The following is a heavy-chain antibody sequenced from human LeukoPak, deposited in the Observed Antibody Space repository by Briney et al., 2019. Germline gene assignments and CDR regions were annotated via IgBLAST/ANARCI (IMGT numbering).Heavy chain of an antibody. Sequence: PVGSLRLSCAASGFTFSSYAMSWVRQAPGKGLEWVSAISGSGGSTYYADSVKGRFTISRDNSRNTLYLQMNSLRAEDTAVYYCANRPNTYYYDSSGFDYWGQGTLVTVSS. CDR2: ISGSGGST. CDR3: ANRPNTYYYDSSGFDY. D-gene: IGHD3-22*01. CDR1: GFTFSSYA. V-gene: IGHV3-23*01. J-gene: IGHJ4*02.